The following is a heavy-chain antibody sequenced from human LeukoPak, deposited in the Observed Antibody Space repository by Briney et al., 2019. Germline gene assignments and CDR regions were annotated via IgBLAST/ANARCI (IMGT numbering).Heavy chain of an antibody. D-gene: IGHD1-7*01. CDR1: GGTFSSYA. V-gene: IGHV1-69*05. CDR2: IIPIFGTA. J-gene: IGHJ4*02. CDR3: ARATNWNYGYLNGY. Sequence: GASVKVSCKASGGTFSSYAISWVRQAPGQGLEWMGGIIPIFGTANYAQKFQGRVTITTDESTSTAYMELSSLRFEDTAVYYCARATNWNYGYLNGYWGQGTLVTVSS.